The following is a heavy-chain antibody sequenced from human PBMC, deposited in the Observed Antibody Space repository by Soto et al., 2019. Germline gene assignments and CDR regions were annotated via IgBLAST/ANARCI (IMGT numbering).Heavy chain of an antibody. Sequence: PGGSLRLSCAASGFTFSNAWMNWVRQAPGKGLEWVGRIKSKTDGGTTDYAAPVKGRFTISRDDSKNTLYLQMNSLKTEDTAVYYCTTDRLPQSGSYFIGQSYYGMDVWGQGTTVTVSS. V-gene: IGHV3-15*07. J-gene: IGHJ6*02. D-gene: IGHD1-26*01. CDR3: TTDRLPQSGSYFIGQSYYGMDV. CDR2: IKSKTDGGTT. CDR1: GFTFSNAW.